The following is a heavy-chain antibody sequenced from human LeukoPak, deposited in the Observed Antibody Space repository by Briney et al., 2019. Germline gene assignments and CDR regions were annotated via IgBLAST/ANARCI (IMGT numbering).Heavy chain of an antibody. CDR1: GGTFSSYA. V-gene: IGHV1-69*13. CDR3: ARDIVVVPAAPIYYYYYMDV. CDR2: IIPIFGTA. Sequence: GASVKVSCKASGGTFSSYAISWVRQAPGQGLEWMGGIIPIFGTANYAQKFQGRVTITADESTGTAYMELSSLRSEDTAVYYCARDIVVVPAAPIYYYYYMDVWGKGTTVTVSS. J-gene: IGHJ6*03. D-gene: IGHD2-2*01.